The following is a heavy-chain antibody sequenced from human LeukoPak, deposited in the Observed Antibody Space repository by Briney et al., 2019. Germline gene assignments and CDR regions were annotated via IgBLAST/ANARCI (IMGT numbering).Heavy chain of an antibody. Sequence: PGGSLRLSCAASGFTFSSYWMHWVRQAPGKGLVWVSRINTDGTSTTYADSVKGRFTISRDNAKNTLYLQMNSLRAEDTAVYYCTRRTSVVPFDYWGQGPLVTVSS. CDR1: GFTFSSYW. CDR3: TRRTSVVPFDY. J-gene: IGHJ4*02. D-gene: IGHD2-2*01. V-gene: IGHV3-74*01. CDR2: INTDGTST.